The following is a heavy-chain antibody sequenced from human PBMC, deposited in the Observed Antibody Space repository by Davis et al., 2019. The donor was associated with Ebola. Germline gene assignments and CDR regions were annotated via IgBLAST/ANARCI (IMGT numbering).Heavy chain of an antibody. CDR3: AREGYCSGGSCYHFDY. J-gene: IGHJ4*02. CDR2: INPNSGGT. D-gene: IGHD2-15*01. V-gene: IGHV1-2*06. Sequence: ASVKVSCKVSGYTLTELSMHWVRQAPGQGLEWMGRINPNSGGTNYAQKFQGRVTMTRDTSISTAYMELSRLRSDDTAVYYCAREGYCSGGSCYHFDYWGQGTLVTVSS. CDR1: GYTLTELS.